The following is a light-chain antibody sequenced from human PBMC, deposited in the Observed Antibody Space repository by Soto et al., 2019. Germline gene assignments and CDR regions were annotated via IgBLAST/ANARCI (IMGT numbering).Light chain of an antibody. CDR1: QSVGSY. CDR2: DAS. V-gene: IGKV3-11*01. Sequence: EIVLTQSPATLSLSPGDRATLSCRASQSVGSYLGWYQQRPGQAPRLLIYDASNRATGIPAGFSGSGSGTDFTLTISSLEPEDFEVYYCQQRSDWPSTFGGGTKVEIK. CDR3: QQRSDWPST. J-gene: IGKJ4*01.